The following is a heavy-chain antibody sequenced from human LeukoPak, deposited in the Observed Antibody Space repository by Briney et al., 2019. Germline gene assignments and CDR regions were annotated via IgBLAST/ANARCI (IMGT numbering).Heavy chain of an antibody. V-gene: IGHV3-21*06. J-gene: IGHJ4*02. CDR3: ARAGTCSSTSCDGGIEY. D-gene: IGHD2-2*01. CDR1: GFAFSSYN. CDR2: ISTTSTYI. Sequence: GGSLGLSCAASGFAFSSYNMKWVRQAPGKGLEWVSFISTTSTYIYYADSVKGRFTVSRDNSKNLLYLQMDSLRVEDTAVYYCARAGTCSSTSCDGGIEYWGQGTLVTVSS.